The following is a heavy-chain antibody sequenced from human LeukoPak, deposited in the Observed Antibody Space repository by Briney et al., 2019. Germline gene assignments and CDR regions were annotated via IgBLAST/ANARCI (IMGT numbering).Heavy chain of an antibody. J-gene: IGHJ5*02. D-gene: IGHD4-17*01. V-gene: IGHV3-48*03. CDR2: IGGGSGTI. CDR3: ARDRDYGDYRPVSFDL. Sequence: GGSLRLSCAASGFTFRSYEMNWVRQAPGKGLEWVSFIGGGSGTIYYADSVKGRFTISRDNAKNSLYLQMNSLRVEDTAVYYCARDRDYGDYRPVSFDLWGQGTLVTVSS. CDR1: GFTFRSYE.